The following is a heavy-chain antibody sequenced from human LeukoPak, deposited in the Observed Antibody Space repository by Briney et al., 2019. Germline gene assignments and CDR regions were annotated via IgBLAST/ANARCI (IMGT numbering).Heavy chain of an antibody. Sequence: PGGSLRLSCAASGFTFSSYGMHWVRQAPGKGLEWVAFIRYDGSNKYYVDSVKGRFTISRDNSKNTLSLQMNSLRAEDTAVYYCAKDLGEKWTYYHYGMDVWGQGTTVTVSS. CDR1: GFTFSSYG. CDR3: AKDLGEKWTYYHYGMDV. V-gene: IGHV3-30*02. J-gene: IGHJ6*02. CDR2: IRYDGSNK. D-gene: IGHD3-16*01.